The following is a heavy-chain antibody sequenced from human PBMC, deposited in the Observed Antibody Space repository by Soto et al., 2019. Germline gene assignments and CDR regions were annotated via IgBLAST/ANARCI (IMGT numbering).Heavy chain of an antibody. CDR1: GGTFSSYT. J-gene: IGHJ5*02. Sequence: VASVKVSCKASGGTFSSYTISWVRQAPGQGLEWMGRVIPILGIANYAQKFQGRVTITADKSTSTAYMELSSLRSEDTAVYYCARGLIPGTTGTTLDPWGQGTLVTVSS. V-gene: IGHV1-69*02. CDR3: ARGLIPGTTGTTLDP. D-gene: IGHD1-1*01. CDR2: VIPILGIA.